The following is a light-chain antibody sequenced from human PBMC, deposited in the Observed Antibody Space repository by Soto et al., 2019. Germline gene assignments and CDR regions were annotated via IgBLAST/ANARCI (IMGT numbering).Light chain of an antibody. CDR3: QQSYSNTLT. J-gene: IGKJ1*01. CDR2: AAS. V-gene: IGKV1-39*01. CDR1: QSISTY. Sequence: DIQMTQSPASLSASVGDRVTITCRASQSISTYLHWYQHKPGKAPQLLIYAASSLEGGVPSRFSGSGSGTDFTLTISSLQPEDFATYYCQQSYSNTLTFGQGTKVDIK.